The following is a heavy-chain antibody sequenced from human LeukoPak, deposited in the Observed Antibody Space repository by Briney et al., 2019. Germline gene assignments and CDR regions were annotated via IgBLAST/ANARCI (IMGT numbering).Heavy chain of an antibody. CDR3: ARARAAANTYADY. V-gene: IGHV4-38-2*02. D-gene: IGHD3-16*01. CDR2: IYHSGST. Sequence: SETLSLTCTVSGYSISSGYYWGWIRQPPGKGLEWIGSIYHSGSTYYNPSLKSRVTVSIDTSKNQFSLKLSSVTAADTAIYYCARARAAANTYADYWGQGTLVTVSS. J-gene: IGHJ4*02. CDR1: GYSISSGYY.